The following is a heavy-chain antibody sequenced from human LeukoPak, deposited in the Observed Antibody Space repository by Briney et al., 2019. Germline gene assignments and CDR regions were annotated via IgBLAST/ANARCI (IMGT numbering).Heavy chain of an antibody. D-gene: IGHD3-10*01. J-gene: IGHJ5*02. Sequence: GGSLRLSCGASGFNFETYNMHWIRQAPGKGLEWVSSIDGRRGTIYYADAVQGRFTISRDNAKDSLFLQMNSLRAEDTAIYFCARGTYYSGSGSGGWLDPWGQGSLVTVSS. CDR2: IDGRRGTI. V-gene: IGHV3-21*01. CDR1: GFNFETYN. CDR3: ARGTYYSGSGSGGWLDP.